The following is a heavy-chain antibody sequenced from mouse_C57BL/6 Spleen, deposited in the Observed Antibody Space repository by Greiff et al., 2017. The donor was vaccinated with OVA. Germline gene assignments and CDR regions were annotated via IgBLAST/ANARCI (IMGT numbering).Heavy chain of an antibody. V-gene: IGHV1-14*01. D-gene: IGHD2-3*01. CDR1: GYTFTSYV. Sequence: EVKVVESGPELVKPGASVKMSCKASGYTFTSYVMHWVKQKPGQGLEWIGYIYPYNDGTKYNEKFKGKATLTSDKSSSTVYMELSSLTSEDSAVYYCARSGYWGDYWGQGTSVTVSS. CDR2: IYPYNDGT. J-gene: IGHJ4*01. CDR3: ARSGYWGDY.